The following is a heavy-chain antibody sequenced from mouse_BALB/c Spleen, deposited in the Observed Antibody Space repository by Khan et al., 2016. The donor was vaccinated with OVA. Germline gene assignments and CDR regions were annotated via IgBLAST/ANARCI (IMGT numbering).Heavy chain of an antibody. V-gene: IGHV1-4*01. J-gene: IGHJ3*01. Sequence: QIQLVQSGAELARPGASVKMSCKASGYTFNSYTMHWVKQRPGQGLEWIGYINPSSGYTNYNQKFKDKATLTADKSSSTAYMQLSSLTSEDSAVNYCARGGAYYRNYGCIAYWGQGTLVTVSA. CDR2: INPSSGYT. CDR3: ARGGAYYRNYGCIAY. D-gene: IGHD2-5*01. CDR1: GYTFNSYT.